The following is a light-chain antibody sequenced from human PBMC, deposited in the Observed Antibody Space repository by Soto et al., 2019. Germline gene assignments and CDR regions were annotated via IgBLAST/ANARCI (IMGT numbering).Light chain of an antibody. V-gene: IGKV1-5*03. CDR2: KAS. CDR1: QSIDTW. Sequence: DIKMTQSPSTLSASAGETVTITCRASQSIDTWLAWHQQKPGRAPKLLISKASSLESGVPSRFSGSGSGTDFTLTSSGLQPDDFAIYYCQQYNSYRAFGQGTKVDIK. J-gene: IGKJ1*01. CDR3: QQYNSYRA.